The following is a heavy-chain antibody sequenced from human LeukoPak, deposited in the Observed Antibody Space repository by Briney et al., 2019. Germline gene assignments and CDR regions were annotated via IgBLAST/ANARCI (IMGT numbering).Heavy chain of an antibody. V-gene: IGHV4-30-2*01. D-gene: IGHD2-15*01. CDR1: GGSISSGGYS. CDR3: ARGLTQYCSGGSCSLGWFDP. J-gene: IGHJ5*02. CDR2: IYHSGST. Sequence: PSETLSLTCAVSGGSISSGGYSWSWIRQPPGKGLEWIGYIYHSGSTYYNPSLKSRVTISVDTSKKQFSLKLRSVTAADTAVYYCARGLTQYCSGGSCSLGWFDPWGQGTLVTVSS.